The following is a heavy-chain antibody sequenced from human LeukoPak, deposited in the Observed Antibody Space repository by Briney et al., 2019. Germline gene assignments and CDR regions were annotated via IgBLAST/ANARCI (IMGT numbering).Heavy chain of an antibody. J-gene: IGHJ4*02. CDR1: GGSISSSSYY. CDR2: TFYSGGT. V-gene: IGHV4-39*01. Sequence: PSQTLSLTCTVSGGSISSSSYYWGWIRQPPGKGLEWMGGTFYSGGTYSNPSLKSRVTISVDTSKNQFSLKLSSVTAADTAVYYCARHVGKEADTYYDILTGYLALPRGVFDYWGQGTLVTVSS. CDR3: ARHVGKEADTYYDILTGYLALPRGVFDY. D-gene: IGHD3-9*01.